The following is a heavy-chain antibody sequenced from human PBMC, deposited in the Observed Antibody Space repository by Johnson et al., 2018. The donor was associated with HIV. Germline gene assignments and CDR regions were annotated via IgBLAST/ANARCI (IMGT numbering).Heavy chain of an antibody. J-gene: IGHJ3*02. CDR1: GFTVSSNY. V-gene: IGHV3-66*04. CDR3: AKLDVSLDAFDI. D-gene: IGHD5/OR15-5a*01. Sequence: MQLVESGGGLVQPGGSLRLSCAASGFTVSSNYMSWVRQAPGKGLEWVSVIYSGGSTYYADSVKGRFTISRDNSKNTLYLQMNSLRAEDTAVYYCAKLDVSLDAFDIWGQGTMVTVSS. CDR2: IYSGGST.